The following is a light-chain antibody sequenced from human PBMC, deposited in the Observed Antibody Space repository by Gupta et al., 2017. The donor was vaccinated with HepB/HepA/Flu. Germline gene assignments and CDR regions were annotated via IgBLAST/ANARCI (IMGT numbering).Light chain of an antibody. Sequence: SYELTQPSSVSVSPGQTARHTCSGDVLKKKYARWFQQKPGQAHVLVIYKDRGRPSGTPGRFSGSSSGTTVTLTIGGAQVEDEADYYCYSAADNNWVFGGGTKLTVL. CDR1: VLKKKY. J-gene: IGLJ3*02. V-gene: IGLV3-27*01. CDR2: KDR. CDR3: YSAADNNWV.